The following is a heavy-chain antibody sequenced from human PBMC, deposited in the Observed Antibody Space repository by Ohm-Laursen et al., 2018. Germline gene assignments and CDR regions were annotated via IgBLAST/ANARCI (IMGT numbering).Heavy chain of an antibody. Sequence: SLRLSCTASGLTLKSYSMNWVRQAPGKGLEWVSSISFSGSHIYYADSVKGRFTISRDNAKNSLYLQMNSLRAEDTAVYYCARLSSGWSYWGQGTLVTVSS. CDR2: ISFSGSHI. V-gene: IGHV3-21*01. D-gene: IGHD6-19*01. CDR3: ARLSSGWSY. J-gene: IGHJ4*02. CDR1: GLTLKSYS.